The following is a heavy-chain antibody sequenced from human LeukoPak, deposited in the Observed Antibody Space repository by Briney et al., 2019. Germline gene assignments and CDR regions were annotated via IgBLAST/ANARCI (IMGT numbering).Heavy chain of an antibody. V-gene: IGHV3-21*01. J-gene: IGHJ6*02. CDR3: ARDSRYDFWSGYQAGMDV. CDR2: ISSSSSYI. Sequence: GGSLRLSCAASGFTFSSYSMNWVRQAPGKGLEWVSSISSSSSYIYYADSVKGRFTISRDNAKNSLYLQMNSLRAEDTAVYYCARDSRYDFWSGYQAGMDVWGQGTTATVSS. CDR1: GFTFSSYS. D-gene: IGHD3-3*01.